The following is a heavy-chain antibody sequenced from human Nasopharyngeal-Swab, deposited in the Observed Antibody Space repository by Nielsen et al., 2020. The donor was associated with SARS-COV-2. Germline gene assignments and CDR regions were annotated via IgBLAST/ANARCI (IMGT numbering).Heavy chain of an antibody. Sequence: GESLKISCAASGFTFSSYSMNWVRQAPGKGLEWVSSISSSSSYIYYADSVKGRFTISRDNAKNSLYLQMNSLRAEDTAVYYCARGPTIFGVVIDYWGQGTLVTAPQ. D-gene: IGHD3-3*01. CDR3: ARGPTIFGVVIDY. V-gene: IGHV3-21*01. J-gene: IGHJ4*02. CDR1: GFTFSSYS. CDR2: ISSSSSYI.